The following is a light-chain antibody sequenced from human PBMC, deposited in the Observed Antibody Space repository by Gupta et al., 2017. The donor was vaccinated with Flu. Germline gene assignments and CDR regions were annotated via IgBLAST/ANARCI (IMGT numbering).Light chain of an antibody. CDR3: QQYGSSPRT. Sequence: ERATLSCRASQSVSSSYLAWYQQRPGQAPRLLIYGASSRATGIPDRFSGSGSETDFTLTISRLEPEDFAVYYCQQYGSSPRTFGQGTKVE. CDR1: QSVSSSY. CDR2: GAS. V-gene: IGKV3-20*01. J-gene: IGKJ1*01.